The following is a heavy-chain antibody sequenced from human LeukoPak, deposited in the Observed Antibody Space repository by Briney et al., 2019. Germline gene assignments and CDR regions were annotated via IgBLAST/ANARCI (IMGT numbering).Heavy chain of an antibody. D-gene: IGHD2-15*01. V-gene: IGHV3-33*01. Sequence: GGSLRLSCAASGFTFSTYAMDWVRQAPGKGLEWVAVTWYDGSNKYYGDSVKGRLTISRDNSKNTLFLQMNSLRAEDTAVYYCAREADCSGGGCYRGAFDIWGQGTMVAVSS. CDR1: GFTFSTYA. J-gene: IGHJ3*02. CDR3: AREADCSGGGCYRGAFDI. CDR2: TWYDGSNK.